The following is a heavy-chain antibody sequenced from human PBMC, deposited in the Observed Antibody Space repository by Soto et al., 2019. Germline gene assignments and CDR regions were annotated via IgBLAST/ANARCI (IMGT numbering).Heavy chain of an antibody. Sequence: QVQLQESGPGLVKPSETLSLTCTVSGGFVNSDTHSWSWILQTPGKRLEWIGCIYSGGSTKNPSLGSRVTRSVDTSENQFSLKLRSVIVADTAVYHCARFVRSCSATTCSTRADVWGQGITVTVAS. CDR3: ARFVRSCSATTCSTRADV. J-gene: IGHJ6*02. D-gene: IGHD2-2*01. V-gene: IGHV4-61*01. CDR2: IYSGGST. CDR1: GGFVNSDTHS.